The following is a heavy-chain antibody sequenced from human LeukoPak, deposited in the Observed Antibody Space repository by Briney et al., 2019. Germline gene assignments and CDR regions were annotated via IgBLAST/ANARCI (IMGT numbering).Heavy chain of an antibody. CDR2: INTDGSST. Sequence: TGGSLRLSCAASGFTFSSYSMHWVRQAPGKGLVWVSRINTDGSSTSYADSVKGRFTISRDNAKNTLYLQMNSLRAEDTAVYYCARDQADNPFDYWGQGTLVTVSS. J-gene: IGHJ4*02. V-gene: IGHV3-74*01. CDR3: ARDQADNPFDY. CDR1: GFTFSSYS. D-gene: IGHD1-14*01.